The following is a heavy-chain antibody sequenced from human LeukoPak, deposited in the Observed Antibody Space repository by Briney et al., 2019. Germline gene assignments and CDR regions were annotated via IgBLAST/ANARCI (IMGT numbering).Heavy chain of an antibody. J-gene: IGHJ4*02. V-gene: IGHV4-34*01. CDR1: GXX. D-gene: IGHD5-18*01. CDR2: XNHSGIT. CDR3: ARGGDVDTAMGDFDY. Sequence: GXXXXWVXXPPGXGLEWVXXXNHSGITNYNPSLKSRVTISVDTSKNQFSLKLSSVTAADTAVYYCARGGDVDTAMGDFDYWGQGTLVTVSS.